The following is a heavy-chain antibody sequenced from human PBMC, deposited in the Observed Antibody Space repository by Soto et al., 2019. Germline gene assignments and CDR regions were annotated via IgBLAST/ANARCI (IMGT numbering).Heavy chain of an antibody. D-gene: IGHD6-19*01. V-gene: IGHV3-33*06. CDR3: ANSPIAVAGTTYYFDY. Sequence: QVQLVESGGGVVQPGRSLRLSCAASGFTFSSYGMHWVRQAPGKGLEWVAVIWYDGSNKYYAESVKGRFTISRDNSKNTLYLQMNGLRAEDTAVYYCANSPIAVAGTTYYFDYWGQGTLVTVSS. CDR1: GFTFSSYG. J-gene: IGHJ4*02. CDR2: IWYDGSNK.